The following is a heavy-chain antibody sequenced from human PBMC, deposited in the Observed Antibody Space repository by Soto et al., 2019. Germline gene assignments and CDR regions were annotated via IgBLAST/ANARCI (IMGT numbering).Heavy chain of an antibody. D-gene: IGHD6-19*01. CDR3: ARAGDSSCAVALGY. CDR1: GGKSIDLGCC. Sequence: LEPQRVPYAVAGGKSIDLGCCCILKHKEPGRGVEWIGFIYYAGSTKYNPSLNSRVTISVDTSKNQFSLTVTSVTAADTAVYYSARAGDSSCAVALGYWGQGTLVTVSS. V-gene: IGHV4-61*08. CDR2: IYYAGST. J-gene: IGHJ4*02.